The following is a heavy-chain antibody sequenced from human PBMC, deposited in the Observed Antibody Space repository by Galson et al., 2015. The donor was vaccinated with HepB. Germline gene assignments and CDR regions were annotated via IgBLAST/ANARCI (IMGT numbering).Heavy chain of an antibody. CDR2: ISAYNGNT. CDR1: GYTFTSYG. J-gene: IGHJ6*03. Sequence: SVKVSRKASGYTFTSYGISWVRQAPGQGLEWMGWISAYNGNTNYAQKLQGRVTMTTDTSTSTAYMELRSLRSDDTAVYYCARSRSGRNHYYYYMDVWGKGTTVTVSS. V-gene: IGHV1-18*01. D-gene: IGHD6-19*01. CDR3: ARSRSGRNHYYYYMDV.